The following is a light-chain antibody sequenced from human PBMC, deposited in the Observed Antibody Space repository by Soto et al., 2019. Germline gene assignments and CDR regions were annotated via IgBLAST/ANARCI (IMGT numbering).Light chain of an antibody. CDR2: EVS. CDR1: SSDVGGYNY. Sequence: QSALTQPASVSGSPGQSVTISCTGTSSDVGGYNYVSWYQQHPGKAPKLMIYEVSNRPSGVSNRFFGSKSGNTASLTVSGIQAEDAADYYCISYTSSSTWVFGGGTQLTVL. V-gene: IGLV2-14*01. J-gene: IGLJ3*02. CDR3: ISYTSSSTWV.